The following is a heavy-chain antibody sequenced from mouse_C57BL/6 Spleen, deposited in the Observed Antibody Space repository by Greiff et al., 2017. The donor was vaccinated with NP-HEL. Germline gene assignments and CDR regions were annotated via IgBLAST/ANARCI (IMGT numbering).Heavy chain of an antibody. J-gene: IGHJ1*03. V-gene: IGHV1-80*01. CDR3: ARTTPRDWYFDV. CDR2: IYPGDGDT. Sequence: QVQLQQSGAELVKPGASVKISCKASGYAFSSYWMNWVKQRPGKGLEWIGQIYPGDGDTNYNGKFKGKATLTADKSSSTAYMQLSSLTSEDSAVYFCARTTPRDWYFDVWGTGTTVTVSS. CDR1: GYAFSSYW.